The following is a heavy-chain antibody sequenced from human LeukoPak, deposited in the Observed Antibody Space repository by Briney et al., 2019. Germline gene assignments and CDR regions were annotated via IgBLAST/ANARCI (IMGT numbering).Heavy chain of an antibody. V-gene: IGHV3-23*01. J-gene: IGHJ4*02. D-gene: IGHD3-16*01. CDR1: GFTFRGQN. CDR2: MSGWDGST. Sequence: PGGSLRLSCAASGFTFRGQNMSWVRQAPGKGQEWVSVMSGWDGSTHYADSVKGRFTTSRDNAKNTLFLHINSLRAEDTGVYYCARDNLEWGSVFDYWGQGSLVTVSS. CDR3: ARDNLEWGSVFDY.